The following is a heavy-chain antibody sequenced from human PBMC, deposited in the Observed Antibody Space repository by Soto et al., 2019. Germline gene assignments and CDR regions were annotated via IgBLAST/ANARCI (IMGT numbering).Heavy chain of an antibody. J-gene: IGHJ3*02. CDR3: ARGRSGYYKVLAAFAI. D-gene: IGHD3-3*01. CDR2: ISSSGSTI. CDR1: GFTFSSYE. Sequence: SMRLSCAASGFTFSSYEMNWVRQAPGKGLEWVSYISSSGSTIYYADSVKGRFTISRDNAKNSLHLQMNSLRAEDTAVYYCARGRSGYYKVLAAFAIWGKGTRVTVS. V-gene: IGHV3-48*03.